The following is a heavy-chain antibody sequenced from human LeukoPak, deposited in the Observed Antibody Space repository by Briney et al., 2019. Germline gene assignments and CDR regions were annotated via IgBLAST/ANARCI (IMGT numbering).Heavy chain of an antibody. V-gene: IGHV4-39*01. J-gene: IGHJ4*02. Sequence: SETLSLTCTVSGGSISSSSYYWGWIRQPPGKGLEWIGSIYYSGSTYYNPSLKSRVTISVDTSKNQFSLKLSSVTAADTAVYYCARRSDGKIYWGQGTLVTVSS. CDR1: GGSISSSSYY. CDR3: ARRSDGKIY. CDR2: IYYSGST.